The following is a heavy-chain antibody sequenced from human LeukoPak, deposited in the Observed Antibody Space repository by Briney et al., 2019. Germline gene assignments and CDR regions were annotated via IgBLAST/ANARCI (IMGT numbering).Heavy chain of an antibody. CDR2: INAGNGNT. Sequence: ASVKVSCMTSGYTFTTYAIHWVRQAPGQRPEWMGWINAGNGNTKYSQKFQGRLTITRDTSASTAYMELSSLRSEDTAVYYCASPYPGIAAAAYSYYYGMDVWGQGSTVTVS. D-gene: IGHD6-13*01. J-gene: IGHJ6*02. V-gene: IGHV1-3*01. CDR3: ASPYPGIAAAAYSYYYGMDV. CDR1: GYTFTTYA.